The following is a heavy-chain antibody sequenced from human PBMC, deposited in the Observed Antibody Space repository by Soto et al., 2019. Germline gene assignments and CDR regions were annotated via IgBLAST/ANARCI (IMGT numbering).Heavy chain of an antibody. CDR2: ISGSGGST. CDR1: GFTFSSYA. J-gene: IGHJ6*03. Sequence: PGGSLRLSCAASGFTFSSYAMSWVRQAPGKGLEWVSAISGSGGSTYYADSVKGRLTISRDNSKNTLYLQMNRLRAEDTAVYYCAKDRGDYDFWSGYYTYYYYMDVWGKGTTVTVSS. CDR3: AKDRGDYDFWSGYYTYYYYMDV. D-gene: IGHD3-3*01. V-gene: IGHV3-23*01.